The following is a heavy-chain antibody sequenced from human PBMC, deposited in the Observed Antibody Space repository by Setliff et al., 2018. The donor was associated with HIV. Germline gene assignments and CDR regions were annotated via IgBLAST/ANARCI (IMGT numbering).Heavy chain of an antibody. J-gene: IGHJ5*02. V-gene: IGHV3-30*03. D-gene: IGHD3-10*01. CDR2: ISFHGRNK. Sequence: GGSLRLSCAASGFTFSDYGMHWVRQAPGKGLEWVALISFHGRNKYYGDSVKGRFTISRDDSKSTLYLQMNSLRAEDTAVYYCARVTPTMIRGGPRWFDPWGQGTLVTVSS. CDR1: GFTFSDYG. CDR3: ARVTPTMIRGGPRWFDP.